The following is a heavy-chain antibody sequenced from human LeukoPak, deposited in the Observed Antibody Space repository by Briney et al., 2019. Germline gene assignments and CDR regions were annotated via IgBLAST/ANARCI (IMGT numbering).Heavy chain of an antibody. CDR3: TQRSSLATATTV. CDR1: GFTFSSYA. Sequence: GGSLRLSCAGSGFTFSSYAMSWVRLYPGKWREWFYGISGNGTGTSYADYVKGPFYISRDNSKTTLYLQMYSLKFEDAAVYYSTQRSSLATATTVWGQGTLVTVSS. D-gene: IGHD1-26*01. CDR2: ISGNGTGT. V-gene: IGHV3-23*01. J-gene: IGHJ4*01.